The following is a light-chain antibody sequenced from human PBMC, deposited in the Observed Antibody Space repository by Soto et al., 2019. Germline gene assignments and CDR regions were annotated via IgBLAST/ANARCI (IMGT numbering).Light chain of an antibody. CDR1: QSVSSSY. CDR2: GAS. CDR3: QQYGTSPWT. Sequence: EIVLTQSPGTLSLSPGERATLSCRASQSVSSSYLARYQQKPGQAPRLLIYGASSRATGISDRFSGSGSGTDFTLTISRLEPEDFAVYFCQQYGTSPWTFGPGTKVDIK. V-gene: IGKV3-20*01. J-gene: IGKJ1*01.